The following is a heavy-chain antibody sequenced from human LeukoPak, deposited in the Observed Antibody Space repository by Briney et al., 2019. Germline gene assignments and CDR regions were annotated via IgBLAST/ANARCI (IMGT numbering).Heavy chain of an antibody. CDR3: ARENRIAAPFDY. CDR1: GFTFSSYA. CDR2: ISGSGGST. J-gene: IGHJ4*02. D-gene: IGHD6-6*01. Sequence: GGSLRLSCAASGFTFSSYAMSWVRQAPGKGLEWVSAISGSGGSTHYADSVKGRFTISRDNSKNTLYLQMDSLRDEDTAVYYCARENRIAAPFDYWGQGTLVIVSS. V-gene: IGHV3-23*01.